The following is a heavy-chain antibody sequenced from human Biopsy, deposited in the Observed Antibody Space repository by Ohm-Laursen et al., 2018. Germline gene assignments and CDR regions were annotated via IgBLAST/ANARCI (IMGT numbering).Heavy chain of an antibody. Sequence: GTLSLTCNVSGGDIHHYYWSWIRQPAGKGLEWIGRIYPGGSTNYKPSLKSRVTMSVDTSKKQLSLSLRSVTAADTAMYYCASVVLGPTNDAFDLWGQGTMVVVSS. CDR3: ASVVLGPTNDAFDL. V-gene: IGHV4-4*07. CDR1: GGDIHHYY. CDR2: IYPGGST. J-gene: IGHJ3*01. D-gene: IGHD3-22*01.